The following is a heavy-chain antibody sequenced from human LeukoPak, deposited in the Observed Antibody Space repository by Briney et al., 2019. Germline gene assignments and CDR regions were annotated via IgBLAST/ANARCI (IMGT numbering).Heavy chain of an antibody. CDR3: ARSTSNYYYYMDV. V-gene: IGHV3-9*01. J-gene: IGHJ6*03. D-gene: IGHD2/OR15-2a*01. CDR1: GFTFDDYA. CDR2: ISWNSGSI. Sequence: PGRSLRLSCAASGFTFDDYAMHWVRHAPGKGLGWVSGISWNSGSIGYADSVKGRFTISRDNAKNSLYLQMNSLRAEDTALYYCARSTSNYYYYMDVWGKGTTVTVSS.